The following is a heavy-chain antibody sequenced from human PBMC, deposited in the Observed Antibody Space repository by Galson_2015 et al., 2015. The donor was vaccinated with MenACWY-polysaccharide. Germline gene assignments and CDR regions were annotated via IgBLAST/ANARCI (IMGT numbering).Heavy chain of an antibody. V-gene: IGHV3-23*01. Sequence: SLRLSCAASGFTFRNYAMNWVRQAPGKGLEWVSTISGDDDTTYCADSVKGRFTISRDNSKNTLYLQMNSLRAEDTAVYYCAKRPFDYWGQGTLVTVSS. CDR3: AKRPFDY. CDR1: GFTFRNYA. J-gene: IGHJ4*02. CDR2: ISGDDDTT.